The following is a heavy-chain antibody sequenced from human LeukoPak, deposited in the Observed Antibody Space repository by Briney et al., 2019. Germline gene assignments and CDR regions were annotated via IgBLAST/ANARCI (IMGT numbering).Heavy chain of an antibody. D-gene: IGHD6-13*01. V-gene: IGHV3-23*01. CDR3: AKRGSVGTLGHFDY. CDR1: GFSFTNYA. J-gene: IGHJ4*02. Sequence: PGGSLRLSCAASGFSFTNYAMSWVRQAPGKGLEWVSGIGGSGGNTYYADSVKGRFTISGDSSENVLYLQMNSLRAEDTAVYYCAKRGSVGTLGHFDYWGQGTLVTVSS. CDR2: IGGSGGNT.